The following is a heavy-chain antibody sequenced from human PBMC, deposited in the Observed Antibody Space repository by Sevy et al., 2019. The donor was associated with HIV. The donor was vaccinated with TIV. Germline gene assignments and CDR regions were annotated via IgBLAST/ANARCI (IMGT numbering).Heavy chain of an antibody. CDR1: GFTFSKYW. J-gene: IGHJ5*02. D-gene: IGHD4-17*01. Sequence: GGSLRLSCAASGFTFSKYWMSWVRQAPGKGLEWVANIKPDGSDKYYVGSLKGRFTIYRDNAKNSLYLEMNNPRAEDTAVYYCARVIDYGELGNWFDPWGQGTLVTVSS. V-gene: IGHV3-7*01. CDR3: ARVIDYGELGNWFDP. CDR2: IKPDGSDK.